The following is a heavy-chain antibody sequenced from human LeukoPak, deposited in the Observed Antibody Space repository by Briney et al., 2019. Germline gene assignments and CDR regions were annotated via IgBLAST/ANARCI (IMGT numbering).Heavy chain of an antibody. J-gene: IGHJ4*02. CDR3: ASINYDLGCLDY. Sequence: GGSLRLSCAASEFTFSTYWMSWVRQAPGKGLEWVANIKKDGSEKYYVDSVKGRFTVSRDNAKNTLYLQMDSLRAEDTAVYSCASINYDLGCLDYWGQGTLVTVSS. CDR1: EFTFSTYW. V-gene: IGHV3-7*01. CDR2: IKKDGSEK. D-gene: IGHD3-10*02.